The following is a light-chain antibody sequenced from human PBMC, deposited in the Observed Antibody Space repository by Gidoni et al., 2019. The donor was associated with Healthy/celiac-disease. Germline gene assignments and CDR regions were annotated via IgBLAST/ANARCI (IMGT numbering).Light chain of an antibody. J-gene: IGKJ5*01. CDR1: LSIINS. V-gene: IGKV1-39*01. Sequence: DIQMTQSPSSLSASVGDRVTITCRASLSIINSLNWYQQKPGKAPKLLIYAASSLQSGVPSRFSGSGSGTEFTLTLSSLQPEDFATYYCQQSYSTPITFGQGTRLEIK. CDR2: AAS. CDR3: QQSYSTPIT.